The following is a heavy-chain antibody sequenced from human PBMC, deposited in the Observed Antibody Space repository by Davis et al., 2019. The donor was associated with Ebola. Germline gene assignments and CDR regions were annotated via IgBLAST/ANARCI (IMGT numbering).Heavy chain of an antibody. D-gene: IGHD5-18*01. J-gene: IGHJ4*02. CDR1: GGSISSYY. CDR3: ARRGYSYGYDY. Sequence: MPSETLSLTCTVSGGSISSYYWTWIRQPPGKGLEWIGEINHSGSTNYNPSLKSRVTISVDTSKNQFSLKLSSVTAADTAVYYCARRGYSYGYDYWGQGTLVTVSS. CDR2: INHSGST. V-gene: IGHV4-34*01.